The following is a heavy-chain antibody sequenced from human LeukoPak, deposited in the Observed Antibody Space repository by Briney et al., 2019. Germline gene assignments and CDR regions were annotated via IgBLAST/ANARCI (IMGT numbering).Heavy chain of an antibody. CDR3: ARTYSSSWFDY. V-gene: IGHV4-59*01. CDR2: IYYSGST. Sequence: SETLSLTCTVSGGSISSYYWSWIRQPPGKGLEWIGYIYYSGSTNYNPSLKSRVTISVDTSKNQFSLKLSSVTAADTAVYYCARTYSSSWFDYWGQGTLVTVSS. CDR1: GGSISSYY. D-gene: IGHD6-13*01. J-gene: IGHJ4*02.